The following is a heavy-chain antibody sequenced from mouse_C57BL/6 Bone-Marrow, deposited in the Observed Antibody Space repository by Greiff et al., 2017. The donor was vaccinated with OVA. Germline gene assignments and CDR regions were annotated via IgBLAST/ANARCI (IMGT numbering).Heavy chain of an antibody. CDR1: GYSITSGYY. CDR2: ISYDGSN. Sequence: EVKLMDSGPGLVKPSQSLSLTCSVTGYSITSGYYWNWIRQFPGNKLEWMGYISYDGSNNYNPSLKNRISITRDTSKNQFFLKLNSVTTEDTATYYCARVRWLLPYAMDYWGQGTSVTVSS. CDR3: ARVRWLLPYAMDY. J-gene: IGHJ4*01. V-gene: IGHV3-6*01. D-gene: IGHD2-3*01.